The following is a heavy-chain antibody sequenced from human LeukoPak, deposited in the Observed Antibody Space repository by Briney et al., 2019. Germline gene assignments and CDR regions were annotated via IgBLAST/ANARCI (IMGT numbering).Heavy chain of an antibody. CDR1: GFTFSWYA. Sequence: PGGSLRLSCSASGFTFSWYAMHWVRQAPGKGLEYVSTISSNGGSTYYADSVKGRFTISRDNSKNTLYLQMSSLRAEDTAVYYCVKGSSGWYVGYFDYWGQGTLVTVSS. J-gene: IGHJ4*02. V-gene: IGHV3-64D*09. D-gene: IGHD6-19*01. CDR3: VKGSSGWYVGYFDY. CDR2: ISSNGGST.